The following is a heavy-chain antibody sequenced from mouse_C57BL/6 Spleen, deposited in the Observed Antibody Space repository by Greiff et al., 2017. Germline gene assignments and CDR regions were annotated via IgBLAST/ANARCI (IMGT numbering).Heavy chain of an antibody. Sequence: VQLQQSGPELVKPGASVKISCKASGYSFTGYYMNWVKQSPEKSLEWIGEINPSTGGTTYNQKFKAKATLTVDKSSSTAYMQLKSLTSEDSAVYYCARYPGFDYWGQGTTLTVSS. CDR2: INPSTGGT. V-gene: IGHV1-42*01. J-gene: IGHJ2*01. CDR1: GYSFTGYY. CDR3: ARYPGFDY. D-gene: IGHD4-1*01.